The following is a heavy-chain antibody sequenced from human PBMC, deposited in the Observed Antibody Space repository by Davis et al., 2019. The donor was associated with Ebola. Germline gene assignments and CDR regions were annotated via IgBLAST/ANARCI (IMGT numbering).Heavy chain of an antibody. V-gene: IGHV1-18*01. J-gene: IGHJ5*02. Sequence: AASVKVSCKTSGYTFRGYAISCVRQAPGQGLEWIGSINVYNGHTNYAQNFQGRVTVSTDTSTSIAYMELRSLRSDDTALYYCARDATTVTTIWFDPWGQGTLVTVSS. CDR3: ARDATTVTTIWFDP. D-gene: IGHD4-17*01. CDR1: GYTFRGYA. CDR2: INVYNGHT.